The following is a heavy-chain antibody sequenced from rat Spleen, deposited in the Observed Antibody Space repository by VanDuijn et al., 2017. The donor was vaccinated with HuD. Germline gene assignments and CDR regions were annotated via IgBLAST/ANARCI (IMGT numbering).Heavy chain of an antibody. CDR3: ARVGNTMGISLDH. CDR1: GFTFSNYD. V-gene: IGHV5-29*01. D-gene: IGHD1-9*01. CDR2: ISYDGSST. Sequence: EVQLVESGGGLVQPGRSLKLSCAASGFTFSNYDMAWVRQAPTKGLEWVASISYDGSSTYYRDSVKGRFSISRDDAKSTLYLQMSKLGSEDTAIYYCARVGNTMGISLDHWGQGVMVTVSS. J-gene: IGHJ2*01.